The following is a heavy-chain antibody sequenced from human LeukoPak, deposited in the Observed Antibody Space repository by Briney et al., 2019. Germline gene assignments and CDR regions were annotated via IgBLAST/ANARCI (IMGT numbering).Heavy chain of an antibody. Sequence: SVKVSCKASGGTFSSYAISWVRQAPGQGLEWMGRIIPILGIANYAQKLQGRVTMTTDTSTSTAYMELRSLRSDDTAVYYCARVPAAGESDYWGQGTLVTVSS. CDR2: IIPILGIA. J-gene: IGHJ4*02. CDR3: ARVPAAGESDY. V-gene: IGHV1-69*04. D-gene: IGHD6-13*01. CDR1: GGTFSSYA.